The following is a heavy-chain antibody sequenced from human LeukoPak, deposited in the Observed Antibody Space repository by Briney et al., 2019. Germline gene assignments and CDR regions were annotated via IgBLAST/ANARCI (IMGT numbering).Heavy chain of an antibody. D-gene: IGHD3-22*01. V-gene: IGHV3-7*01. CDR3: ATGSYYDSSGYY. J-gene: IGHJ4*02. CDR2: IKQDGSEK. Sequence: GESLRLSCAASGFTFSSYWMSWVRQAPGKGLEWVANIKQDGSEKYYVDSVKGRFTISRDNAKNSLYLQMNSLRAEDTAVYYCATGSYYDSSGYYWGQGTLVTVSS. CDR1: GFTFSSYW.